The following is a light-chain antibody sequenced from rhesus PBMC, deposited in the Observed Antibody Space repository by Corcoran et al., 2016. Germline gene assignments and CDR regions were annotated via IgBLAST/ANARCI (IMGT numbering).Light chain of an antibody. CDR1: ESVGSN. V-gene: IGKV3-40*03. Sequence: EIVMTQSPATLSLSPGETATLSCRASESVGSNLAWYHPKPGQAPKLLVHSAYFRATGIPDRVSGRGSRTAFTLTISSLEPEDVGVYHCQQYNDLLYGFGQGTKVEIK. J-gene: IGKJ2*01. CDR2: SAY. CDR3: QQYNDLLYG.